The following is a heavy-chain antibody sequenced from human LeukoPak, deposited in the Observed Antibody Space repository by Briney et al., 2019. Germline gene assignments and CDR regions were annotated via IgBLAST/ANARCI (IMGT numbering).Heavy chain of an antibody. CDR3: ARQRADYFYYYVDV. CDR1: GGSIGTTNYY. CDR2: IYHSETT. J-gene: IGHJ6*03. Sequence: SETLSLTCTVSGGSIGTTNYYWGWLRQPPGKGLEWIGSIYHSETTYDHPSLESRVNISIETSKNQFSLKLSSVTAADTAVYYCARQRADYFYYYVDVWGKGTTVTVS. V-gene: IGHV4-39*01. D-gene: IGHD3-9*01.